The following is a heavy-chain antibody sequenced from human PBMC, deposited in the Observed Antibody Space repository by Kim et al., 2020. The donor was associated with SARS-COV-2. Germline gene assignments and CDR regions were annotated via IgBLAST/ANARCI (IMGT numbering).Heavy chain of an antibody. CDR3: AKNLRYFDY. Sequence: TYYADSVKGRFTNSRDNSKNTLYLQMNSLRAEDTALYYCAKNLRYFDYWGQGTLVTVSS. D-gene: IGHD3-16*01. CDR2: T. V-gene: IGHV3-23*01. J-gene: IGHJ4*02.